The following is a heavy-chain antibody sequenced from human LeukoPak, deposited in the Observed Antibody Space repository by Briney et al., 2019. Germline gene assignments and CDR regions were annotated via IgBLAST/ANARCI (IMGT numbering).Heavy chain of an antibody. Sequence: SETLSLTCTVSGGSFSSSSYFWGWIRQPPGKGLEWIGSIYYSGSTYYNPSLKSRVTISVDTSKNQFSLKLSSVTAADTAVYYCARLKPVVTHFDYWGQGTLVTVSS. CDR3: ARLKPVVTHFDY. CDR2: IYYSGST. CDR1: GGSFSSSSYF. J-gene: IGHJ4*02. D-gene: IGHD4-23*01. V-gene: IGHV4-39*01.